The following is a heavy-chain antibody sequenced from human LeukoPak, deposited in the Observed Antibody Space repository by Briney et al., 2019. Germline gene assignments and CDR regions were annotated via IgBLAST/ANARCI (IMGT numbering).Heavy chain of an antibody. Sequence: GESLKISCQSSGHSFASYCIGWVRQMPGQGLEWMGIIYPGDSDTRYSPSFEGQVTISVDKSITTAYLQWTSLKASDTAMYYCARLAGNNWLDPWGQGTLVTVSS. V-gene: IGHV5-51*01. CDR3: ARLAGNNWLDP. CDR1: GHSFASYC. J-gene: IGHJ5*02. CDR2: IYPGDSDT.